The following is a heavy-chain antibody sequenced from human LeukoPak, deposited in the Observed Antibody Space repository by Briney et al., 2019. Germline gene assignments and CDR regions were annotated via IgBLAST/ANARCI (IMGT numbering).Heavy chain of an antibody. D-gene: IGHD1-14*01. V-gene: IGHV4-59*08. Sequence: SETLSLTCTVSGGSINSYYWSWIRQPPGEGLEWSGYIYYTGGETNYNPSLKSRLTISVDTSKNQFSLMLTSVTAADTAVYYCARQPGGTAAFDIWAQGTMVTVSS. CDR3: ARQPGGTAAFDI. J-gene: IGHJ3*02. CDR2: IYYTGGET. CDR1: GGSINSYY.